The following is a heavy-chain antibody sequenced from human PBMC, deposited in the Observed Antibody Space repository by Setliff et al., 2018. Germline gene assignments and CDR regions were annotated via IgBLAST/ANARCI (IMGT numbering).Heavy chain of an antibody. J-gene: IGHJ4*02. CDR3: VRGPPDFVVVPAAAKFDY. CDR1: GYSFTNYG. CDR2: NSV. D-gene: IGHD2-2*01. V-gene: IGHV1-18*03. Sequence: ASVKVSCKTSGYSFTNYGINWVRQAPGQGLEWMGWNSVYAREFQGRVTMTIDTPTSTAYMELRSLRSDDMAVYYCVRGPPDFVVVPAAAKFDYWGPGTLVTVSS.